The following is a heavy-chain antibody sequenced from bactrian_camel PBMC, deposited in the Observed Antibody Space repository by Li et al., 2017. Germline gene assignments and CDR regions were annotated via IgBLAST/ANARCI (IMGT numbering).Heavy chain of an antibody. CDR2: IDSDGET. CDR1: TGTFRSAC. J-gene: IGHJ4*01. V-gene: IGHV3S68*01. Sequence: VQLVESGGGSVQDGGSLRLSCAARTGTFRSACMGWIRQVSGKEREGGASIDSDGETTYADSVKGRFTSSRDNAKNTLYLQLNSLQTEDTAMYCCRIGQNTDIAIGKRGQGTQVTVS. D-gene: IGHD5*01.